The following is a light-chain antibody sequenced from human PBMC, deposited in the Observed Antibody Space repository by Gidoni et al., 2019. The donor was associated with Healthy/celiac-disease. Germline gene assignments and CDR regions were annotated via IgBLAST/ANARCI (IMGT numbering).Light chain of an antibody. CDR2: AAS. J-gene: IGKJ3*01. CDR1: QSISSY. Sequence: IQMTQSPSSLSASVGDRVTITCRASQSISSYLNWYQQKPGKAPKLLIYAASSLQSGVPSRFSGSGSGTDFTLTISSLQPEDFATYYCQQSYSTPRITFXHXTKVDIK. CDR3: QQSYSTPRIT. V-gene: IGKV1-39*01.